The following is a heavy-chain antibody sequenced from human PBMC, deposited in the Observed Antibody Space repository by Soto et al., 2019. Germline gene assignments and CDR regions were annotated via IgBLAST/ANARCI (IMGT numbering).Heavy chain of an antibody. Sequence: QVQLVQSGAEVREPGASVKVSCKASGYSFTGLDINWVRQTTGQGLEWMGWMQPSSGRTGYAQKFQGRVTMTTDTSTSTAYMELRSLRSDDTAVYYCARDGGAVVPAAFGYFDYWGQGTLVTVSS. CDR1: GYSFTGLD. CDR2: MQPSSGRT. D-gene: IGHD2-2*01. J-gene: IGHJ4*02. V-gene: IGHV1-8*01. CDR3: ARDGGAVVPAAFGYFDY.